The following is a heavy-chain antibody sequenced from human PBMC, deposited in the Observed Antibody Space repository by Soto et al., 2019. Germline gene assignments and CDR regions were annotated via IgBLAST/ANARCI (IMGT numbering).Heavy chain of an antibody. CDR1: GFTFSGSA. D-gene: IGHD4-17*01. J-gene: IGHJ6*02. Sequence: GGSLRLSCAALGFTFSGSAMHWVRQASGKGLEWVGRIRSKANSYATAYAASVKGRFTISRDDSKNTAYLQMNSLKTEDTAVYYCTVYTVTTMPYYYYGMDVWGQGTTVTVSS. V-gene: IGHV3-73*01. CDR2: IRSKANSYAT. CDR3: TVYTVTTMPYYYYGMDV.